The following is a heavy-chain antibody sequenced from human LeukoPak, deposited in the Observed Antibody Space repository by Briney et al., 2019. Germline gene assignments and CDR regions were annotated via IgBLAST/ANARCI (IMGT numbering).Heavy chain of an antibody. Sequence: PGGSLRLSCAASGFTFDDYAMHWVRQTPGKGLEWVSYISRNSGNIGYADSVKGRFTISRDNAKNSLYLQMNSLRAEDTAVYYCAKAVSKSFDYWGQGTLVTVSS. CDR3: AKAVSKSFDY. V-gene: IGHV3-9*01. CDR2: ISRNSGNI. J-gene: IGHJ4*02. CDR1: GFTFDDYA.